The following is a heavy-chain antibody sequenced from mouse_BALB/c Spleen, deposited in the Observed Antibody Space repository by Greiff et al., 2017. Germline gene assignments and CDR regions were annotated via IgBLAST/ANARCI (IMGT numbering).Heavy chain of an antibody. V-gene: IGHV1-69*02. CDR1: GYTFTSYW. J-gene: IGHJ4*01. CDR3: ARDDYLIEYAMDY. Sequence: VQLQQPGAELVRPGASVTLSCKASGYTFTSYWINWVKQRPGQGLEWIGNIYPSDSYTNYNQKFKDKATLTVDKSSSTAYMQLSSPTSEDSAVYYCARDDYLIEYAMDYWGQGTSVTVSS. CDR2: IYPSDSYT. D-gene: IGHD2-4*01.